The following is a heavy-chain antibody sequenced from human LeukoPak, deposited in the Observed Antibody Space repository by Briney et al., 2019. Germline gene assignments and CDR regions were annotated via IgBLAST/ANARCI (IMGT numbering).Heavy chain of an antibody. Sequence: SETLSLTCTVSGGSISSHFWSWIRQPPGKGLEWIGYIYHSGGTNYNPSLKSRVTISVDTSKNQFSLKVRSVTAADTAVYYCARLTYSSGWYVAYWGQGTLVTVSS. V-gene: IGHV4-59*11. CDR1: GGSISSHF. D-gene: IGHD6-19*01. J-gene: IGHJ4*02. CDR3: ARLTYSSGWYVAY. CDR2: IYHSGGT.